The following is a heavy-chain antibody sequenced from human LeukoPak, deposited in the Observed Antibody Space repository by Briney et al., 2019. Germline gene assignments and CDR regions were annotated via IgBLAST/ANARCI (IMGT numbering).Heavy chain of an antibody. V-gene: IGHV4-30-2*01. Sequence: PSQTLSLTCTVSGASISSGTYSWSWIRQPPGEGLEWIGYIYHTGSTYSNPSLKGRVTISVDRSKNQFSLNLNFVTAADTALYYCARGDGSGSGRWFDPWGQGTLITVSS. J-gene: IGHJ5*02. CDR2: IYHTGST. CDR1: GASISSGTYS. CDR3: ARGDGSGSGRWFDP. D-gene: IGHD3-10*01.